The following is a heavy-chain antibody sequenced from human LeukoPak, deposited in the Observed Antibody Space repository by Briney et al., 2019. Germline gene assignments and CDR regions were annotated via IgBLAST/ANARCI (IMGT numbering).Heavy chain of an antibody. CDR3: AREAAASAAFDI. Sequence: GGSLRLSCAASGFTVSSNYMSWVRQAPGKGLEWVSVIYSGGSTYYADSVKGRFTISRDNSKNTLYLQMNSLRAEDTAVYYCAREAAASAAFDIWGQGTMVTVSS. CDR1: GFTVSSNY. J-gene: IGHJ3*02. D-gene: IGHD6-13*01. CDR2: IYSGGST. V-gene: IGHV3-53*01.